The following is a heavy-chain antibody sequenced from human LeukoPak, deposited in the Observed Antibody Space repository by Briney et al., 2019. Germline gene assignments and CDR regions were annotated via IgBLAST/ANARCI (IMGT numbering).Heavy chain of an antibody. D-gene: IGHD1-20*01. Sequence: GASVKVSCKASGYTFTSYGFSWVRQAHGQGLEWMGWISPYNGNVKYAQRLQGRVSMTTDTSTSTVYMELRSLKSEDTAVYYCARDSIAGNSFYFYFMDVWGKGTTVTVSS. CDR3: ARDSIAGNSFYFYFMDV. V-gene: IGHV1-18*01. CDR1: GYTFTSYG. J-gene: IGHJ6*03. CDR2: ISPYNGNV.